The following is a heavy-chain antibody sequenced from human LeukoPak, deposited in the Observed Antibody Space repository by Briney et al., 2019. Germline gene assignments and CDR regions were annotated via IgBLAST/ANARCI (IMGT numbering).Heavy chain of an antibody. D-gene: IGHD5-24*01. Sequence: GGSLRLSCAASGLTFSSYDMTWVRQAPGKGLEYVSSINYNGVYIFSAYSVKGRFTISRDNAKNSLYLEMNSLRVEDTAFYYCARIGPGRDGSNSFDQWGQGTLVIVSS. CDR3: ARIGPGRDGSNSFDQ. CDR2: INYNGVYI. CDR1: GLTFSSYD. V-gene: IGHV3-21*01. J-gene: IGHJ4*02.